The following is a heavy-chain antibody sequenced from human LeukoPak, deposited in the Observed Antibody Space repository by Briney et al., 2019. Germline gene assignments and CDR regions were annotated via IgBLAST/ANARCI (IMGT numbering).Heavy chain of an antibody. V-gene: IGHV3-23*01. J-gene: IGHJ3*02. CDR1: GFTLYRHA. CDR3: ANDNNSGGYEAFDI. CDR2: ISGSGGST. D-gene: IGHD1-26*01. Sequence: GGSLRLSCAASGFTLYRHAARWPRQAPGKGLEWVSAISGSGGSTYYADSVKGRFTISRDNSKNTLYLQMNSLRAEDTAVYYGANDNNSGGYEAFDIWGQGTMVTVSS.